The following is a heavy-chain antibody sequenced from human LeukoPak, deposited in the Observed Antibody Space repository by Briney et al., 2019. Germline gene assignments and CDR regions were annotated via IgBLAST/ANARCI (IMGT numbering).Heavy chain of an antibody. V-gene: IGHV4-39*01. J-gene: IGHJ4*02. CDR2: IYYSGST. D-gene: IGHD6-19*01. CDR1: GGSISSSSYY. CDR3: ASLSGWAPGDY. Sequence: SETLSLICTVSGGSISSSSYYWGWIRQPPGKGLEWIGSIYYSGSTYYNPSLKSRVTISVDTSKNQFSLKLSSVTAADTAVYYCASLSGWAPGDYWGQGTLVTVSS.